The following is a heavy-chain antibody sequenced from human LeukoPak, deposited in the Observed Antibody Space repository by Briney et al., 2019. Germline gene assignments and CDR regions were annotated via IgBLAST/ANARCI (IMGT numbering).Heavy chain of an antibody. J-gene: IGHJ6*03. CDR1: GYTFTGYY. CDR3: ARERGFGRYSGSYWGYYYYMDV. V-gene: IGHV1-2*02. Sequence: ASVKVSCKASGYTFTGYYMHWVRQAPGQGLEWMGWINPNSGGTNYAQKFQGRVTMTRDTSISTAYMELSRLRSDDTAVYYCARERGFGRYSGSYWGYYYYMDVWGKGTTVTISS. CDR2: INPNSGGT. D-gene: IGHD1-26*01.